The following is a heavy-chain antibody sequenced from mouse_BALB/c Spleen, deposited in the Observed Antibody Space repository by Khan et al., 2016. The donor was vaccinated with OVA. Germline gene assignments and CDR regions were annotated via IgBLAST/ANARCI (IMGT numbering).Heavy chain of an antibody. CDR3: VRDGAYHRNDGWFAY. Sequence: VQLQESGAELARPGASVKMSCKASGYTFTSYTIHWIKKRPGQGLEWIGYINPSNGYTNYNQKFKDKATLTKDKSSTTAYLQLSSLTSDDSAVYNCVRDGAYHRNDGWFAYWGQGTLVTVSA. CDR1: GYTFTSYT. CDR2: INPSNGYT. V-gene: IGHV1-4*01. J-gene: IGHJ3*01. D-gene: IGHD2-14*01.